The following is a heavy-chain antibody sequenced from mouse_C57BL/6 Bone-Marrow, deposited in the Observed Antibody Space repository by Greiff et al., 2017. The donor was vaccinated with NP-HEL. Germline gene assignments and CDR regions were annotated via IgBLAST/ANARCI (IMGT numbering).Heavy chain of an antibody. V-gene: IGHV14-4*01. CDR2: IDPENGDT. J-gene: IGHJ4*01. CDR3: TLYSGY. CDR1: GFNIKDDY. D-gene: IGHD2-1*01. Sequence: EVQLQQSGAELVRPGASVKLSCTASGFNIKDDYMHWVKQRPEQGLEWIGWIDPENGDTEYASQFQGKATITADTSSNTAYLQLSSLTSEDTAVYYCTLYSGYWGQGTSVTVSS.